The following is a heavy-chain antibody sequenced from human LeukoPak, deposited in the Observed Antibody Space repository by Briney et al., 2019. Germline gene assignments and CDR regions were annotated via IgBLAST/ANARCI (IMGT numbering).Heavy chain of an antibody. CDR3: AKDQYYYDSSGLLDY. D-gene: IGHD3-22*01. CDR2: ISWNSGSI. V-gene: IGHV3-9*01. J-gene: IGHJ4*02. CDR1: GFTFDDYA. Sequence: PGGSLRLSCAASGFTFDDYAMHWVRQAPGKGLEWVSGISWNSGSIGYADSVKGRFTISRDNAKNSLYLQMNSLRAEDTALYYCAKDQYYYDSSGLLDYWGQGTLVTVSS.